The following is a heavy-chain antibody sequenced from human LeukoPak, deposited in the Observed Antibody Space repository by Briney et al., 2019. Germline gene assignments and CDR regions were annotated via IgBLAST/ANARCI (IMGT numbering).Heavy chain of an antibody. D-gene: IGHD3-22*01. CDR3: ARSSPPTYYYDSPTGY. CDR2: IIPIFGTA. J-gene: IGHJ4*02. V-gene: IGHV1-69*05. Sequence: SVKVSCKASGGTFSSYAISWVRQAPGQGLEWMGGIIPIFGTANYAQKFQGRITITTDESTSTAYLELTSLRSEDTAVDYCARSSPPTYYYDSPTGYWGQGTLVTVSS. CDR1: GGTFSSYA.